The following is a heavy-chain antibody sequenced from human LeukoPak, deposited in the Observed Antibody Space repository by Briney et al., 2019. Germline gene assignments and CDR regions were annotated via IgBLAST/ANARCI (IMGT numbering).Heavy chain of an antibody. J-gene: IGHJ2*01. D-gene: IGHD6-19*01. CDR1: GFTVSSNY. CDR3: ARVGIAVAGSYWYFDL. Sequence: PGGSLRLSCAASGFTVSSNYTSWVRQAPGKGLEWVSVIYSGGSTYYADSVKGRFTISRDNSKNTLYLQMNSLRAEDTAVYYCARVGIAVAGSYWYFDLWGRGTLVTVSS. V-gene: IGHV3-53*01. CDR2: IYSGGST.